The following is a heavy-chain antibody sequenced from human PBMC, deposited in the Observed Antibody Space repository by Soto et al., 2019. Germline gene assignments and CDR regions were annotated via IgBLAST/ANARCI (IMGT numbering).Heavy chain of an antibody. CDR2: ISGYNGHT. V-gene: IGHV1-18*01. Sequence: QVQLVQSGAEVKRPGASVKVSCKTSGYTFNTYGITWVRQAPGQGLEWMGWISGYNGHTKYAEKVQGRVTMTTDPFTSTGYMELNRLTYEETAVSSCAREGLASNYAEYFHHWGQGTLVTVSS. CDR1: GYTFNTYG. D-gene: IGHD4-4*01. J-gene: IGHJ1*01. CDR3: AREGLASNYAEYFHH.